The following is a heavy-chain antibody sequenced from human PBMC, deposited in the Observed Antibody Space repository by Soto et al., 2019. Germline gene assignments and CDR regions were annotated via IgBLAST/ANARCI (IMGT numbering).Heavy chain of an antibody. Sequence: SETLSLTCAVSGYSISSGYYCGWIRQPPGKGLEWIGSIYHSGSTYYNPSLKSRVTISVDTSKNQFSLKLSSVTAADTAVYYCAGSILRFLEWSSDAFDIWGQGTMVTVSS. V-gene: IGHV4-38-2*01. D-gene: IGHD3-3*01. CDR1: GYSISSGYY. CDR2: IYHSGST. J-gene: IGHJ3*02. CDR3: AGSILRFLEWSSDAFDI.